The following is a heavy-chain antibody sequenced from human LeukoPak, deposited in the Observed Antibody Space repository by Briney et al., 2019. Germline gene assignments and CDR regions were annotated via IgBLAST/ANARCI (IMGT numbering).Heavy chain of an antibody. Sequence: PGGSLRLSCAASGFTFSSYWVHWVRQAPGKGLVWVSRINSDGSSTSYADSVKGRFTISRDNAKNTLYLQMNSLRAEDTAVYYCARDSIVGATPFDHWGQGTLVTVSS. CDR2: INSDGSST. CDR3: ARDSIVGATPFDH. D-gene: IGHD1-26*01. CDR1: GFTFSSYW. J-gene: IGHJ4*02. V-gene: IGHV3-74*01.